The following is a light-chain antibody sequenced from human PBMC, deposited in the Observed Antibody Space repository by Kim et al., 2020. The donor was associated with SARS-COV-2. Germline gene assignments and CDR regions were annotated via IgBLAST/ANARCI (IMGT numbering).Light chain of an antibody. Sequence: QRASISCQYRQSLAYSDGKTYECWFQQRPGRSTRRLIYKVSSRCSGVPDRFSGSGSGTVITLKISRVEAEDVGVYYCMQGTHWPYSFGQGTKLEIK. V-gene: IGKV2-30*01. CDR3: MQGTHWPYS. CDR2: KVS. J-gene: IGKJ2*03. CDR1: QSLAYSDGKTY.